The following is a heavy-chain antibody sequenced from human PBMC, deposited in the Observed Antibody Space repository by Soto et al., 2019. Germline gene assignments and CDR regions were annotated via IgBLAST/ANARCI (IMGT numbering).Heavy chain of an antibody. CDR2: IYYSGTT. D-gene: IGHD2-2*01. Sequence: QVQLQESGPGLVKPSQTLSLTCTVSGDSIMRDSYYWNLIRQHPGKGLEWIGYIYYSGTTAYNPSLKSRVTISPDPSKKQFSLILGSVTAADTAGYYCAIVFDSVKCYAFESWGQGTHVTVSS. CDR3: AIVFDSVKCYAFES. V-gene: IGHV4-31*03. J-gene: IGHJ4*02. CDR1: GDSIMRDSYY.